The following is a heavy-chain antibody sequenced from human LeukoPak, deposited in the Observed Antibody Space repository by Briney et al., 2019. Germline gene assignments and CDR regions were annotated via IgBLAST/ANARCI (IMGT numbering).Heavy chain of an antibody. J-gene: IGHJ5*02. V-gene: IGHV1-2*02. CDR3: ARYKDSSGWYGWFDP. CDR2: INPNSGGT. Sequence: ASVKVSCKASGYTFTGYYMHWVRQAPGQGLEWMAWINPNSGGTNYAQKFQGRVTMTRDTSISTAYMELSRLRSDATAVYYCARYKDSSGWYGWFDPWGQGTLVTVSS. D-gene: IGHD6-19*01. CDR1: GYTFTGYY.